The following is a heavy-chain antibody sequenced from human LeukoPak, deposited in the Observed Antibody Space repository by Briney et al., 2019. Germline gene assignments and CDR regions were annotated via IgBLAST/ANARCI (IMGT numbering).Heavy chain of an antibody. D-gene: IGHD3-22*01. V-gene: IGHV3-48*04. CDR1: GFTFSSYS. J-gene: IGHJ4*02. CDR3: ARANYDSFQDY. Sequence: GGSLRLSCAASGFTFSSYSMNWVREAPGKGLEWVSYISSASGSIYYADSVKGRFTISRDNAKNSLFLQMNSLRAEDTAVYYCARANYDSFQDYWGQGTLVTFSS. CDR2: ISSASGSI.